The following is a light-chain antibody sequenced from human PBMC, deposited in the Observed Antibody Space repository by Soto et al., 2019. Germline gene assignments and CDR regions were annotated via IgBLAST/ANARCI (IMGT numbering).Light chain of an antibody. J-gene: IGKJ1*01. Sequence: DIQMTQSPSSLSASVGDRVTITCRASQSISSYLNWYQQKPGKAPKLLSYAASSLQSGVPSRFSGSGSGTAFTITISSLQPADFATHYCQQSYSTPPSTFGQGTKVEIK. CDR2: AAS. CDR3: QQSYSTPPST. V-gene: IGKV1-39*01. CDR1: QSISSY.